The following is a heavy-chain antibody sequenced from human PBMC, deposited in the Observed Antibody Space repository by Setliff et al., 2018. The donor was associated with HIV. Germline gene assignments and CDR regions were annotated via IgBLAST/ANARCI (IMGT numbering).Heavy chain of an antibody. V-gene: IGHV1-18*01. J-gene: IGHJ4*02. CDR1: GYTFTSYG. Sequence: ASVKVSCKASGYTFTSYGISWVRQAPGQGLEWMGWISGYNGNTEYAQKFQGRVTMTTDTSTTIAYMELRSLRSDDTAVYYCAREMFMYTSSEGFPFDFWGQGTLVTVSS. CDR2: ISGYNGNT. D-gene: IGHD6-6*01. CDR3: AREMFMYTSSEGFPFDF.